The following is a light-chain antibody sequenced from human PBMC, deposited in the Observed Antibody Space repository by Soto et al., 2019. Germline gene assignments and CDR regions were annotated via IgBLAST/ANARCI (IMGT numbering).Light chain of an antibody. CDR3: QQYNSYEGT. CDR2: DAS. J-gene: IGKJ1*01. V-gene: IGKV1-5*01. Sequence: DIRMTQSPSTLSASVGDRVTITCRASQSISSWLAWYQQRPGKAPKLLIYDASSLESGVPSRFSGSGSGTEFTLTISSLQPDDFATYYCQQYNSYEGTFGQGTKVDIK. CDR1: QSISSW.